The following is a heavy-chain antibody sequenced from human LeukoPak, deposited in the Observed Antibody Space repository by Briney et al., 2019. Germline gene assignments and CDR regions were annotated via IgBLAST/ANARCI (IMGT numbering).Heavy chain of an antibody. CDR2: INHSGST. CDR3: ARARGYCTNGVCYTGAFDI. CDR1: GGSFSGYY. D-gene: IGHD2-8*01. J-gene: IGHJ3*02. Sequence: PSETLSLTCADYGGSFSGYYWSWIRQPPGKGLEWIGEINHSGSTNYNPSLKSRVTISVDTSKNQFSLKLSSVTAADTAVYYCARARGYCTNGVCYTGAFDIWGQGTMVTVSS. V-gene: IGHV4-34*01.